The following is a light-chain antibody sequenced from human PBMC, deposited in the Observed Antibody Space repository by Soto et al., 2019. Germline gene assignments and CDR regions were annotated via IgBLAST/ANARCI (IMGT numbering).Light chain of an antibody. V-gene: IGLV2-11*01. J-gene: IGLJ3*02. Sequence: QSALTQPRSVSGSPGQSVTISCTGTSSDVGGYAYVSWYQQHPGKAPKFMIYDVSKRPSGVPDRFSGSKSGNTASLTISGLQADDEADYYCCSYAGSYTWVFGGGTKLTLL. CDR3: CSYAGSYTWV. CDR2: DVS. CDR1: SSDVGGYAY.